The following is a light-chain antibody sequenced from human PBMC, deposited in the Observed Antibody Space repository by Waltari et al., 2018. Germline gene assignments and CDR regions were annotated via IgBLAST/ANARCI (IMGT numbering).Light chain of an antibody. CDR1: QILSSTY. J-gene: IGKJ2*01. CDR3: QQYSSSPNT. Sequence: EIVLTHSPGTLSLSPGERATLSCRASQILSSTYLAWYQQKSGQAPRLLIFGVSNRATGIPDRFSGSGSGTDFTLTINRLEPEDFAVYFCQQYSSSPNTFGQGTKLEI. V-gene: IGKV3-20*01. CDR2: GVS.